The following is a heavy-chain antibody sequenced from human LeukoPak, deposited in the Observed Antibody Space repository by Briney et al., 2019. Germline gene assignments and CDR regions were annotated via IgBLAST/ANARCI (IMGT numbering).Heavy chain of an antibody. CDR2: ISYDGSNK. D-gene: IGHD1-7*01. V-gene: IGHV3-30*18. J-gene: IGHJ4*02. CDR1: GFTFSSYG. CDR3: AKDTAITGTTWYFDY. Sequence: PGGSLRLSCAASGFTFSSYGMHWVRQAPGKGLEWVAVISYDGSNKYYADSVKGRFTISRDNSKNTRYLQMNSLRAEDTAVYYCAKDTAITGTTWYFDYWGQGTLVTVSS.